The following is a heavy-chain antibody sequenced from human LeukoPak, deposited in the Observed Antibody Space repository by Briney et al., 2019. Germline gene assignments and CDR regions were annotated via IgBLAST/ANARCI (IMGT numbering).Heavy chain of an antibody. D-gene: IGHD2-2*01. CDR1: GFTFSNAW. V-gene: IGHV3-21*01. CDR3: ARDCTSCYGMDY. Sequence: GGSLRLSCAASGFTFSNAWMNWVRQAPGKGLEWVSSISSSSSYIYYADSVKGRFTISRDNAKNSLYLQMNSLRAEDTAVYYCARDCTSCYGMDYWGQGTLVTVSS. J-gene: IGHJ4*02. CDR2: ISSSSSYI.